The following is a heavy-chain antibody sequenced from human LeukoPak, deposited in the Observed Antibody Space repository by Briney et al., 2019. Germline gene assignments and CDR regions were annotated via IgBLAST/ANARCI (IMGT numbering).Heavy chain of an antibody. D-gene: IGHD2-2*01. CDR2: ISGTSGST. V-gene: IGHV3-23*01. J-gene: IGHJ4*01. CDR1: GFTFSSYA. Sequence: PGGSLRLSCAASGFTFSSYAMSWVRQAPGKGLEWVSTISGTSGSTYYADSVKGRFTISRDNSKKTLYLQINSLRAEDTAVYYCANLFTSGPCSGTTCFNHCGQGTLVTVSS. CDR3: ANLFTSGPCSGTTCFNH.